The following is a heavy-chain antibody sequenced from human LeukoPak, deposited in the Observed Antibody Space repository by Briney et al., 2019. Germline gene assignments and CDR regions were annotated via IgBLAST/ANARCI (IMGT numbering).Heavy chain of an antibody. CDR1: GDSVSSNGAA. CDR2: TYYRSQQWYS. V-gene: IGHV6-1*01. J-gene: IGHJ4*02. D-gene: IGHD3-3*01. Sequence: SQTPSLTCTISGDSVSSNGAAWDWIRQSPSRGLEWLGRTYYRSQQWYSDYAPSVKGRITINADTSQNQFSLHLNSVTPEDTAVYYCGRETDFGVVTNWGQGTLATVSS. CDR3: GRETDFGVVTN.